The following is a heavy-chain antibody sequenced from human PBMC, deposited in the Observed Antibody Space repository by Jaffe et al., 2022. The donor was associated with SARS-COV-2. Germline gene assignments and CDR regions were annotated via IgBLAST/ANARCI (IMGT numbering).Heavy chain of an antibody. CDR2: ISYDGSNK. CDR3: ARGPYGDYEKYYYYGMDV. J-gene: IGHJ6*02. CDR1: GFTFSSYA. D-gene: IGHD4-17*01. V-gene: IGHV3-30-3*01. Sequence: QVQLVESGGGVVQPGRSLRLSCAASGFTFSSYAMHWVRQAPGKGLEWVAVISYDGSNKYYADSVKGRFTISRDNSKNTLYLQMNSLRAEDTAVYYCARGPYGDYEKYYYYGMDVWGQGTTVTVSS.